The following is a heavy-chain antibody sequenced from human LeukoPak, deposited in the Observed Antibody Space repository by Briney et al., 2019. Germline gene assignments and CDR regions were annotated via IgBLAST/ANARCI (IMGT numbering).Heavy chain of an antibody. CDR2: IGGSGDNI. V-gene: IGHV3-11*01. D-gene: IGHD3-16*01. CDR3: ARDGGHYHSENHYDVHY. CDR1: GLRLRDFY. J-gene: IGHJ4*02. Sequence: LFCAACGLRLRDFYERCMRQAPGKGLVWISYIGGSGDNIYYAGSVQGRFTISRDNSKNSLFLQLSSLTPEDTAVYYCARDGGHYHSENHYDVHYWGQGTLVTVSS.